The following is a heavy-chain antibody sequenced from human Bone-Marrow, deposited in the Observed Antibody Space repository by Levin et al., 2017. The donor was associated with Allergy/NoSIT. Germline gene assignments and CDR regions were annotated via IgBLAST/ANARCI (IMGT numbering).Heavy chain of an antibody. Sequence: SVKVSCKASGGYFSGDSTSWVRQAPGQGLEWMGAITPVFNSPMYAQKFQGRLTITADESTSTIYMELNSLGSDDTAVYYCARDRPHTSGYYYFDSWGQGTLLTVSS. CDR2: ITPVFNSP. D-gene: IGHD3-22*01. V-gene: IGHV1-69*13. J-gene: IGHJ4*02. CDR1: GGYFSGDS. CDR3: ARDRPHTSGYYYFDS.